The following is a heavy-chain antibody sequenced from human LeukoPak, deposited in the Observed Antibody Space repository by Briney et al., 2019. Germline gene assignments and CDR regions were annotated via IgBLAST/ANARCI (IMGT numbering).Heavy chain of an antibody. J-gene: IGHJ3*02. V-gene: IGHV4-30-2*01. Sequence: SETLSLTCAVSGGSISSGDYSWSWIRQPPGKGLEWIGYIYHSGSTYYNPSLKSRVTISVDTSKNQFSLKLSSVTAADTAVYYCARDHGEQWPLGATGGAFDIWGQGTMVTVSS. D-gene: IGHD6-19*01. CDR3: ARDHGEQWPLGATGGAFDI. CDR2: IYHSGST. CDR1: GGSISSGDYS.